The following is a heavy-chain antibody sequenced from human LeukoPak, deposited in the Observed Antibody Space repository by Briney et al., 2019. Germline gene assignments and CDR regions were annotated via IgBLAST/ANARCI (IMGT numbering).Heavy chain of an antibody. V-gene: IGHV1-2*02. D-gene: IGHD2-8*02. CDR1: GYTFTGYY. J-gene: IGHJ5*02. CDR2: VNPNRGDT. Sequence: ASVKVSCKASGYTFTGYYMHWVRQAPGQGLEWMGWVNPNRGDTNYARKFQDRVTMTIDTSINTAYMDLSRLTSDDTAVYYCARGSFLGTASWFDLWGQGTLVTVS. CDR3: ARGSFLGTASWFDL.